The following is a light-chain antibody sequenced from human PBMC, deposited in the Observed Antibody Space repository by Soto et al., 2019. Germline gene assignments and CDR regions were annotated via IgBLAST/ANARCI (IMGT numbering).Light chain of an antibody. Sequence: QSVLTQSASVSGSPGQSITISCTGTSSDVGYYNYVSWYQQHPGRAPKLVIYEVSERPSGVSNRFSGSKSGNTASLTISGLQAEDEADYYCSSYTSSTTLVFGTGTKLTVL. CDR2: EVS. CDR3: SSYTSSTTLV. CDR1: SSDVGYYNY. V-gene: IGLV2-14*01. J-gene: IGLJ1*01.